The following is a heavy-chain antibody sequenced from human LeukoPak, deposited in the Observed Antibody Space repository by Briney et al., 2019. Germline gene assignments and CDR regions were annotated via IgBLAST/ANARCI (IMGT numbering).Heavy chain of an antibody. CDR2: IYYSGST. Sequence: SETLSLTCTVSGGSISSYYWSWIRQPPGKGLEWIGYIYYSGSTNYSPSLKSRVTISVDTSNNQFSLKLSSVTAADTAVYYCARSLYGGNSVGWFDPWGQGTLVTVSS. CDR1: GGSISSYY. D-gene: IGHD4-23*01. J-gene: IGHJ5*02. V-gene: IGHV4-59*01. CDR3: ARSLYGGNSVGWFDP.